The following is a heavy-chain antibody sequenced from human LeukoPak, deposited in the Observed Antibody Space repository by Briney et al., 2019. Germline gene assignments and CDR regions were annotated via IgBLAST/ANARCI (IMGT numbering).Heavy chain of an antibody. CDR1: GGSISSYY. D-gene: IGHD3-10*01. CDR2: IYYSGST. CDR3: ARAPRLLWREVDYFDY. Sequence: SETLSLTCTVSGGSISSYYWSWIRQPPGKGLEWIGYIYYSGSTNYNPSLKSRVTISVDTSKNQFSLKLSSVTAADTAVYYCARAPRLLWREVDYFDYWGQGTLVTVSS. V-gene: IGHV4-59*01. J-gene: IGHJ4*02.